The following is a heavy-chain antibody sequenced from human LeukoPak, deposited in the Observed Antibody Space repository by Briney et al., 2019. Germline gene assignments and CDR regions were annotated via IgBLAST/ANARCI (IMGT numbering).Heavy chain of an antibody. CDR1: GYTFTSYG. Sequence: GASVKVSCKASGYTFTSYGISWVRQAPGQGLEWMGWISAYNGNTNYAQKLQGRVTITTDTSTSTAYMELRSLRSDDTAVYYCARDLGGVVPAAPYNWFDPGGQGTLVTVSS. V-gene: IGHV1-18*01. CDR2: ISAYNGNT. D-gene: IGHD2-2*01. CDR3: ARDLGGVVPAAPYNWFDP. J-gene: IGHJ5*02.